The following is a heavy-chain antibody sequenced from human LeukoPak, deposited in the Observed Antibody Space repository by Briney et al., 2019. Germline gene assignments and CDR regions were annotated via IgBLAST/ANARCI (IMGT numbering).Heavy chain of an antibody. CDR1: GFTFDDYA. CDR3: TKDMGTRLLPYFDS. Sequence: PDRSLRLSCAASGFTFDDYAIHWVRQAPGKGLEWVSCISWNSATIGYADSVKGRFTISRDNAKQSVHLQMNSLRPEDAAVYYCTKDMGTRLLPYFDSWGQGALVTVSS. D-gene: IGHD3-22*01. CDR2: ISWNSATI. V-gene: IGHV3-9*01. J-gene: IGHJ4*02.